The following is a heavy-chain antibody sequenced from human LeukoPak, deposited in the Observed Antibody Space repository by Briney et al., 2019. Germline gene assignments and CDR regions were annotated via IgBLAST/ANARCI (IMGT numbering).Heavy chain of an antibody. J-gene: IGHJ4*02. V-gene: IGHV4-34*01. CDR2: INHSGST. CDR3: ARAGYTRVFGY. CDR1: GGSFSGYY. Sequence: ASETLSLTCAVYGGSFSGYYWSWIRQPPGKGLEWIGEINHSGSTNYNPSLKSRVTISVDTSKNQFSLKLSSVTAADTAVYYCARAGYTRVFGYWGQGTLVTVSS. D-gene: IGHD1-14*01.